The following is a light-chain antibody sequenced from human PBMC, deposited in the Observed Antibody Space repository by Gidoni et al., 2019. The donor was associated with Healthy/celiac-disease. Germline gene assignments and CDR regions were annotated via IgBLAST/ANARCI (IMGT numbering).Light chain of an antibody. Sequence: QMTQSPSSLSASVGDRVTITCRASQSISSYLNWYQQKPGKAPKLLIYAASSLQSGVPSRFSGSGSGTDFTLTISSLQPEDFATYYCQQSYSTPYTFGQGTKLEIK. J-gene: IGKJ2*01. CDR1: QSISSY. V-gene: IGKV1-39*01. CDR3: QQSYSTPYT. CDR2: AAS.